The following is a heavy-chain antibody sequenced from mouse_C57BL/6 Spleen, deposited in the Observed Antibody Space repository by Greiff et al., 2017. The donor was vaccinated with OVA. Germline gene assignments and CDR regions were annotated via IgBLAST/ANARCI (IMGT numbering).Heavy chain of an antibody. J-gene: IGHJ2*01. Sequence: DVMLVESGGDLVKPGGSLKLSCAASGFTFSSYGMSWVRQTPDKRLEWVATISSGGSYTYYPDSVKGRFTISRDNAKNTLYLQMSSLKSEDTAMYYCARRGYDAYFDYWGQGTTLTVSS. CDR1: GFTFSSYG. CDR2: ISSGGSYT. V-gene: IGHV5-6*02. CDR3: ARRGYDAYFDY. D-gene: IGHD2-3*01.